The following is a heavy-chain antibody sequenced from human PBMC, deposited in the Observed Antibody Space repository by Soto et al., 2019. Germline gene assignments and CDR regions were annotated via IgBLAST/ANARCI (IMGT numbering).Heavy chain of an antibody. CDR2: TYYRSKWYN. V-gene: IGHV6-1*01. J-gene: IGHJ6*02. CDR3: AREVVVTAASYYYYGMDV. Sequence: SQTLSLTCAISGDSVSSNSAAWNWIRQPPSRGLEWLGRTYYRSKWYNDYAVSVKSRITINPDTSKNQFSLQLNSVTPEDTAVYYCAREVVVTAASYYYYGMDVWGQGTTVTVSS. CDR1: GDSVSSNSAA. D-gene: IGHD2-21*02.